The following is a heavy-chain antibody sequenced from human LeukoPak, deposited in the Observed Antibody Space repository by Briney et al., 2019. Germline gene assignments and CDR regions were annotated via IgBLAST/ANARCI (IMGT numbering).Heavy chain of an antibody. D-gene: IGHD3-10*01. J-gene: IGHJ5*02. CDR2: ISSSSSYT. Sequence: GGSLRPSCAASGFTFSDYYMSWIRQAPGKGLEWVSYISSSSSYTNYADSVKGRFTISRDNAKNSLYLQMNSLRAEDTAVYYCARPLGTGAFGELSWGQGTLVTVSS. V-gene: IGHV3-11*06. CDR1: GFTFSDYY. CDR3: ARPLGTGAFGELS.